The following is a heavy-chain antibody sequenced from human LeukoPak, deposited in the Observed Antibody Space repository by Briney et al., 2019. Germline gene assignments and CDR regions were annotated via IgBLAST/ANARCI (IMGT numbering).Heavy chain of an antibody. CDR1: GFAFSRYS. D-gene: IGHD6-13*01. J-gene: IGHJ4*02. Sequence: GRSLRLSCAASGFAFSRYSMNWVRQAPGKGLEWVSYISSNSSTIYYADSVKGRFTISRDNAKNSLYLQMNSLRADDTAVYYCARMGSSWGYWGQGTLVTVSS. CDR3: ARMGSSWGY. CDR2: ISSNSSTI. V-gene: IGHV3-48*01.